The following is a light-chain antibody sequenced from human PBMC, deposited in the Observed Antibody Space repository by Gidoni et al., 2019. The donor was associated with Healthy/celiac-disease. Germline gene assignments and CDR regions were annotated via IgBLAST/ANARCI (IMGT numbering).Light chain of an antibody. CDR2: EGS. V-gene: IGLV2-23*01. J-gene: IGLJ2*01. CDR1: SSDVGRYNL. CDR3: CSYAGSSTYVV. Sequence: QSALTQPASVPGSPGLSITIPCTGTSSDVGRYNLVSWYQTHPGKAPKLMIYEGSKRPSGVSNRFSGTKSGNTASLTISGLQAEDEADYYCCSYAGSSTYVVFGGGTKLTVL.